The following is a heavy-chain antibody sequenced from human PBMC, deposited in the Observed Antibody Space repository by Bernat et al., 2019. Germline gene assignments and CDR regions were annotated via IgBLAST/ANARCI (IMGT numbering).Heavy chain of an antibody. J-gene: IGHJ3*02. CDR2: IYYSGST. V-gene: IGHV4-39*01. CDR3: ARHAETDPHVTAFDI. CDR1: GASISSSNYY. Sequence: QLQLQESGPGLVKPSETLSLTCTVSGASISSSNYYWGWIRQLPGKGLEWIGSIYYSGSTYYNPPLKSGVTISVNTSRNQFSLKMSSATAADTALYYCARHAETDPHVTAFDIWGQGTMVTVSS.